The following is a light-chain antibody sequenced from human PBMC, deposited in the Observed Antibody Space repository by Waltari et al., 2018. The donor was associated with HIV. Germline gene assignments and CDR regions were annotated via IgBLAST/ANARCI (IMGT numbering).Light chain of an antibody. J-gene: IGLJ3*02. CDR1: SCDIGGYKY. CDR2: EVS. V-gene: IGLV2-14*01. Sequence: QSALTQPASVSGSPGPSITISCTGTSCDIGGYKYVSWFQQHPDKAPKLIIYEVSNRPSEISNRFSGSKSGNTASLTISELQAEDEADYYCSSFTGTTALVFGRGTKLTVL. CDR3: SSFTGTTALV.